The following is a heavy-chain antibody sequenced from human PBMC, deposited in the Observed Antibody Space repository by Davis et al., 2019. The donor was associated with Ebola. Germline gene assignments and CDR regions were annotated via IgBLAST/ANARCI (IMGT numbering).Heavy chain of an antibody. CDR1: GGSISSSSYY. D-gene: IGHD3-16*01. CDR2: IYYSGST. J-gene: IGHJ4*02. V-gene: IGHV4-39*01. Sequence: MPSETLSLTCTVSGGSISSSSYYWGWIRPPPGKGLEWIGSIYYSGSTYCNPSLKSRVTISLDTAKNQFSLKLSSVTAADTAVYYCARHEPGPVAYPIDYWGQGTLVTVSS. CDR3: ARHEPGPVAYPIDY.